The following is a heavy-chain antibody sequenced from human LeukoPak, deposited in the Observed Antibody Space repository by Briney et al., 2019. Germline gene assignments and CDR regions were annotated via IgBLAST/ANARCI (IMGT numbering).Heavy chain of an antibody. V-gene: IGHV2-5*02. CDR1: GFSLSTSGVG. D-gene: IGHD3-10*01. Sequence: SGPTLLNPTPTLTLTCTFSGFSLSTSGVGVGWIRQPPGKALEWLALIYWDDDKRYSPSLKSRLTITKDTSKNQVVLTMTNMDPVDTATYYCAHTIAMVRGVITHYFDYWGQGTLVTVSS. CDR2: IYWDDDK. CDR3: AHTIAMVRGVITHYFDY. J-gene: IGHJ4*02.